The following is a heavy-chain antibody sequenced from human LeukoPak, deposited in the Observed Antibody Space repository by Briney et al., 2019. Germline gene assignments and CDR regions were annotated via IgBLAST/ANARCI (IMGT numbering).Heavy chain of an antibody. J-gene: IGHJ4*02. CDR3: ARGWEYYDSSGPYPT. D-gene: IGHD3-22*01. CDR1: GYTFTGYY. CDR2: INPNSGGT. V-gene: IGHV1-2*02. Sequence: GASVKVSCTASGYTFTGYYIHWVRQAPGQGLEVMGWINPNSGGTNYAQTFQGRVTMTRDTSISTAYMELSGLRSDDTAVYYCARGWEYYDSSGPYPTWGQGTLVTVSS.